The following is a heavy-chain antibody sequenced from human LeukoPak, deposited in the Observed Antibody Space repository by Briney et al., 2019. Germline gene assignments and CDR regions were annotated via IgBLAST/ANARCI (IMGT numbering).Heavy chain of an antibody. J-gene: IGHJ3*02. CDR2: IWYDGSNK. CDR3: ARDPSTMIVPAMAFDI. D-gene: IGHD3-22*01. V-gene: IGHV3-33*01. CDR1: GFTFSSYG. Sequence: QSGGSLRLSCAASGFTFSSYGMHWVRQAPGKGLEWVAVIWYDGSNKYYADSVKGRFTISRDNSKNTLCLQMNSLRAEDTAVYYCARDPSTMIVPAMAFDIWGQGTMVTVSS.